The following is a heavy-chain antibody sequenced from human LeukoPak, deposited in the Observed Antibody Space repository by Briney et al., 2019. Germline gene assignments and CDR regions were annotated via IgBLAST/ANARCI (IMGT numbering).Heavy chain of an antibody. CDR3: ARRGSNREDCSSTDCYGYGMDV. Sequence: TGGSLRLSCAVSGFIVSSNYMSWVRQAPGKGLESVSVISGGGTTYYADSVKGRFTMSRDNSKNTLYLHMNRLRADDTAVYFCARRGSNREDCSSTDCYGYGMDVWGQGTTVTVSS. CDR1: GFIVSSNY. J-gene: IGHJ6*02. CDR2: ISGGGTT. D-gene: IGHD2-2*01. V-gene: IGHV3-53*01.